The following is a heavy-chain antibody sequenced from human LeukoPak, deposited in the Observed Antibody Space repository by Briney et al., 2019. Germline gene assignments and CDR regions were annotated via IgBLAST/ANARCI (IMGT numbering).Heavy chain of an antibody. V-gene: IGHV3-23*01. CDR3: AERRSDYTWNPEIL. J-gene: IGHJ4*02. D-gene: IGHD1-1*01. CDR2: ISRNGDRTP. CDR1: GFTFSHYA. Sequence: HPGGSLRLSCAASGFTFSHYAMSWVRQAPGKGLEWISAISRNGDRTPYYADSVKGRFTISRDYSRNTLYLQMISLRAEDTAMYYCAERRSDYTWNPEILWGQGTLVTVSS.